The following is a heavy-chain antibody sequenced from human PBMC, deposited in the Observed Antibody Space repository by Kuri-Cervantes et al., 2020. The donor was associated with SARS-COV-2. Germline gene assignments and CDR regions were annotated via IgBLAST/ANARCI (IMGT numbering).Heavy chain of an antibody. V-gene: IGHV4-34*01. CDR2: INHRGST. CDR1: GGSFSGYY. CDR3: ARGVGAAVAGTLITIYYYYGMDV. J-gene: IGHJ6*02. D-gene: IGHD6-19*01. Sequence: GSLRLSCAVYGGSFSGYYWSWIRQPPGKGLEWIGEINHRGSTNYNPSLKSRVTISVDTSKNQFSLKLSSVTAADTAVYYCARGVGAAVAGTLITIYYYYGMDVWGQGTTVTVSS.